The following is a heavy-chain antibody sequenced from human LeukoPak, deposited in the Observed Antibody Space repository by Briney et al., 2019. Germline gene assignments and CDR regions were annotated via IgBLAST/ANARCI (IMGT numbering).Heavy chain of an antibody. CDR1: GFTFSSYS. CDR2: ISSSSRSI. V-gene: IGHV3-48*01. Sequence: GGSLRLSCAASGFTFSSYSLNWVRQAPGKGLEWVSYISSSSRSIYYADSVKGRFTISRDNAKNSLYLQMNSLRAEDTAVYYCARDFDYDFWSGYSVTPSMGYFDYWGQGTLVTVSS. J-gene: IGHJ4*02. CDR3: ARDFDYDFWSGYSVTPSMGYFDY. D-gene: IGHD3-3*01.